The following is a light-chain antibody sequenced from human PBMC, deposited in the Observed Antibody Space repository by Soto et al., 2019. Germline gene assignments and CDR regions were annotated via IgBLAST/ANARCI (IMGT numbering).Light chain of an antibody. CDR3: PQYQTLWT. Sequence: IQTTQSSSALCEAVGSRATITGRASQSLSRWLAWYQQKPGKAPNILIYDESSLESGLPSRFSGSASGTEFTLTISSLQPDDFATYYRPQYQTLWTFGHGPQLDIK. CDR1: QSLSRW. J-gene: IGKJ1*01. V-gene: IGKV1-5*01. CDR2: DES.